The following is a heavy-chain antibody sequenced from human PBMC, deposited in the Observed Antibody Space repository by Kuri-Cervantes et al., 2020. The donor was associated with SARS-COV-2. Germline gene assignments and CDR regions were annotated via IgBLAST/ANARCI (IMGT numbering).Heavy chain of an antibody. CDR3: AREGPYCGGDCCLDY. CDR2: ISSSGSTI. D-gene: IGHD2-21*01. J-gene: IGHJ4*02. Sequence: GGSLRLSCAASGFTFSSYEMNWVRQAPGKGLEWVSYISSSGSTIYYADSAKGRFTISRDNAKNSLYLQMNSLRAEDTAVYYCAREGPYCGGDCCLDYWGRGTLVTVSS. V-gene: IGHV3-48*03. CDR1: GFTFSSYE.